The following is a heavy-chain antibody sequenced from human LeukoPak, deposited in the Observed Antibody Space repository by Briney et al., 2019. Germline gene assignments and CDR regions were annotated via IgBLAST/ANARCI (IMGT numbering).Heavy chain of an antibody. CDR2: INPNSGGT. V-gene: IGHV1-2*02. J-gene: IGHJ3*02. D-gene: IGHD3-10*01. CDR1: GYTFTGYY. Sequence: GASVKVSCKASGYTFTGYYMHWVRQAPGQGLEWMGWINPNSGGTNYAQKFQGRVTMTRDTSISTAYMELSRLRSDDTAVYYCARGPMVRGVIIKDAFDIWGQGTMVTVSS. CDR3: ARGPMVRGVIIKDAFDI.